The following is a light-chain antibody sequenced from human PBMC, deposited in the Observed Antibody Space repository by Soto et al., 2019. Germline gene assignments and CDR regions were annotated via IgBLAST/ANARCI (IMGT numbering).Light chain of an antibody. Sequence: EIVLTQSPGTLSLSPVERAGLSCMGSQSVRGRYLAWYQQRPGQAPRLLIYGASSRATGIPDRFTGSGSGTDFTLTISRLEPEDFAVYYCQEYGGSAGTFGQGTKVDIK. J-gene: IGKJ1*01. V-gene: IGKV3-20*01. CDR1: QSVRGRY. CDR2: GAS. CDR3: QEYGGSAGT.